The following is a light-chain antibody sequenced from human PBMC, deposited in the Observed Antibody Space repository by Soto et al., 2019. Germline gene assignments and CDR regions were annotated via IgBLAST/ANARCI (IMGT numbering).Light chain of an antibody. J-gene: IGLJ2*01. CDR3: SSYAGTRVL. CDR1: SSDIGNYPL. V-gene: IGLV2-23*01. Sequence: QPVLTQPASVSGSPGQSITISCTGTSSDIGNYPLVSWFQHHPGKAPKLLIYEGNKWPSGFSSRFSGSKSGYTASLTISGLQADDEADYYCSSYAGTRVLFGGGTKLTVL. CDR2: EGN.